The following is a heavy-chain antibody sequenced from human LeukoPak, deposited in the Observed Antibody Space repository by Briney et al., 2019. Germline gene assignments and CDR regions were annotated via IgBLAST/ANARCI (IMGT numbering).Heavy chain of an antibody. CDR1: GFTFSDYY. CDR3: ARYCSSTSCYNDYYYYGMDV. J-gene: IGHJ6*02. V-gene: IGHV3-11*01. D-gene: IGHD2-2*02. CDR2: ISSSGSTI. Sequence: GGSLRLSCAASGFTFSDYYMIWIRQAPGKGLEWVAYISSSGSTIYYADSVKGRFTISRDNAKNSLYLQMNSLRAEDTAVYYCARYCSSTSCYNDYYYYGMDVWGQGTTVTVSS.